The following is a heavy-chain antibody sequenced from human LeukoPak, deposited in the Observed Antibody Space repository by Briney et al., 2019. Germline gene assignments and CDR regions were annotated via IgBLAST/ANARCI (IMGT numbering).Heavy chain of an antibody. D-gene: IGHD2-2*01. J-gene: IGHJ4*02. CDR2: ISGSGGST. CDR1: GFTFSSYA. Sequence: GGSLRLSCAASGFTFSSYAMSWVRQAPGKGLEWVSAISGSGGSTYYADSVKGRFTISRDNSKNTLYLQMNSLRAEDTAVYYCAKAPLGYRSSTSCYDYWGQGTLVTVSS. V-gene: IGHV3-23*01. CDR3: AKAPLGYRSSTSCYDY.